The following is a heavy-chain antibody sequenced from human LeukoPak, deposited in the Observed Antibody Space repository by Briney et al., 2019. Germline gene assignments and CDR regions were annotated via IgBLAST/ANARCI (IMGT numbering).Heavy chain of an antibody. V-gene: IGHV4-4*09. Sequence: PSETLSLTCTVSGGSIHTYYWSWIRQPPGKGLEWIGYIYTSGSTNYNPSLKSRVTISVDTSKNQFSLKLSSVTAADTAVYYCARTIADAFDIWGQGTMVTVSS. J-gene: IGHJ3*02. CDR1: GGSIHTYY. CDR2: IYTSGST. CDR3: ARTIADAFDI. D-gene: IGHD3-3*01.